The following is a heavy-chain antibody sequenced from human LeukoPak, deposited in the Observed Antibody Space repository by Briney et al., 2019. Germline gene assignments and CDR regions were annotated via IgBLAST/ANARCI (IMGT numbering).Heavy chain of an antibody. CDR1: GGTFSSYA. CDR2: IIPIFGIA. J-gene: IGHJ4*02. CDR3: ARDARKYYDSSGYYDY. V-gene: IGHV1-69*13. Sequence: SVKVSCKASGGTFSSYAISWVRQAPGQGLEWMGGIIPIFGIANYAQKFQGRVTITADESTSTAYMELSSLRSEDTAVYYCARDARKYYDSSGYYDYWGQGTLVTVSS. D-gene: IGHD3-22*01.